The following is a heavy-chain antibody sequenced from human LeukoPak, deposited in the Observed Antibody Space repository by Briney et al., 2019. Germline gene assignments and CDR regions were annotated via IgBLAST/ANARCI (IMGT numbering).Heavy chain of an antibody. CDR2: INHSGST. CDR1: GGSISSYY. Sequence: PSETLSLTCTVSGGSISSYYWSWIRQPPGKGLEWIGEINHSGSTNYNPSLKSRVTISVDTSKNQFSLKLSSVTAADTAVYYCARARSNIVVVVAALFDYWGQGTLVTVSS. V-gene: IGHV4-34*01. CDR3: ARARSNIVVVVAALFDY. J-gene: IGHJ4*02. D-gene: IGHD2-15*01.